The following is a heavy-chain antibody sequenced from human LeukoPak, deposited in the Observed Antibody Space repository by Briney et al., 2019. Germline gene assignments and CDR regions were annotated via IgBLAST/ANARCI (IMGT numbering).Heavy chain of an antibody. Sequence: GGSLRLSCAASGFTFPTHVMSWVRQAPGKGLEWVSSITGTGRSPYYANSVKGRFTISRDNSKNTLYLQMNSLRAEDTAVYYCAKLGGQEVYNYYVGVWGKGTTVAVSS. CDR3: AKLGGQEVYNYYVGV. CDR2: ITGTGRSP. J-gene: IGHJ6*03. D-gene: IGHD3-16*01. CDR1: GFTFPTHV. V-gene: IGHV3-23*01.